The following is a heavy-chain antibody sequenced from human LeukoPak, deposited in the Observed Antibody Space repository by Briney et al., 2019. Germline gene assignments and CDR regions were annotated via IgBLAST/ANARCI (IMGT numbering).Heavy chain of an antibody. V-gene: IGHV1-18*01. CDR3: ARDRSSGYWTPTIYYFDY. CDR2: ISAYNGNT. J-gene: IGHJ4*02. Sequence: EASVKVSCKASGYTFTSYGISWVRQTPGQGLEWMGWISAYNGNTNYAQKLQGRVTMTTDTSTSTAYMELRSLRSDDTAVYYCARDRSSGYWTPTIYYFDYWGQGTLVTVSS. D-gene: IGHD3-22*01. CDR1: GYTFTSYG.